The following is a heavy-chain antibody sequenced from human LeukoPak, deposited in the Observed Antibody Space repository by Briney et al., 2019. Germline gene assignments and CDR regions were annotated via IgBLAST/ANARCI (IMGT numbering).Heavy chain of an antibody. Sequence: PSETLSLTCSVSGGSLSSSSYYWGWIRQAPGRGLEWIGNIYYSGSTYYSPSLKSRVTISLDTSKNQFSLKLNSVTAADTAVYYCARQFYESRSPHAKYFQQWGPGTLVTVSS. CDR2: IYYSGST. CDR1: GGSLSSSSYY. CDR3: ARQFYESRSPHAKYFQQ. J-gene: IGHJ1*01. D-gene: IGHD3-22*01. V-gene: IGHV4-39*01.